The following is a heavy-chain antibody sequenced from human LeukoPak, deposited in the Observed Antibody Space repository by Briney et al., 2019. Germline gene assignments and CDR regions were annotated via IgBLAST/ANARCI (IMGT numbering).Heavy chain of an antibody. CDR2: IYHSGST. CDR1: GYSISSGYY. Sequence: PSETLSLTCTVSGYSISSGYYWGWIRQPPGQGLEWIGSIYHSGSTYYNPSLKSRVTISVDTSKNQFSLKLSSVTAADTAVYYCASLKTKVDYWGQGTLVTVSS. V-gene: IGHV4-38-2*02. J-gene: IGHJ4*02. CDR3: ASLKTKVDY.